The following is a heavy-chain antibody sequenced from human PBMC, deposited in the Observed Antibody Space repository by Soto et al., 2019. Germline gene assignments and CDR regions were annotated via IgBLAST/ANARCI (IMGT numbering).Heavy chain of an antibody. CDR1: GYTFSGYF. CDR3: ARGYYSSSWRVFDY. Sequence: QVQLVQSGADVKKPGASVKVSCKTSGYTFSGYFMHWLRQAPGQGLEWMGWMNPSSGGTDYAQNFQGRVSMTWDTSIRTAYMELSRLRSDDTAIYYCARGYYSSSWRVFDYWGQGTLVTVSS. D-gene: IGHD6-13*01. J-gene: IGHJ4*02. CDR2: MNPSSGGT. V-gene: IGHV1-2*02.